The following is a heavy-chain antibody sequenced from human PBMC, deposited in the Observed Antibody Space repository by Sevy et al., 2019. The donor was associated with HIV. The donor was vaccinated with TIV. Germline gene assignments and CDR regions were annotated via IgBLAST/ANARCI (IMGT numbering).Heavy chain of an antibody. CDR1: GFTVSINY. Sequence: GGSLRLSCSASGFTVSINYMTWVRQAPGKGLEWVAIIWSDGAYQYHGDSVKGRFTISRDNSKNTLYLQMNNVRVEDTAVYYCARGGYYYDNAAYYALDSWGQGTLVTVSS. V-gene: IGHV3-33*08. CDR2: IWSDGAYQ. CDR3: ARGGYYYDNAAYYALDS. J-gene: IGHJ4*02. D-gene: IGHD3-22*01.